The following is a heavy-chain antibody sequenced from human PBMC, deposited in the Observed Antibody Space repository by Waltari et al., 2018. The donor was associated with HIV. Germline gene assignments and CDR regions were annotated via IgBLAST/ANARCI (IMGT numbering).Heavy chain of an antibody. Sequence: QLQLQESGPGLVKPSETLSLTCTVSGGSISSSSYYWGWIRQPPGKGLEWIGNIFYSGSPYYSPSLKSRVTISVDTSKNQFSLTLSSVTAADTAVYFCARLPGIAAAGTYAFDIWGQGTMLTVSS. D-gene: IGHD6-13*01. CDR3: ARLPGIAAAGTYAFDI. V-gene: IGHV4-39*01. CDR1: GGSISSSSYY. CDR2: IFYSGSP. J-gene: IGHJ3*02.